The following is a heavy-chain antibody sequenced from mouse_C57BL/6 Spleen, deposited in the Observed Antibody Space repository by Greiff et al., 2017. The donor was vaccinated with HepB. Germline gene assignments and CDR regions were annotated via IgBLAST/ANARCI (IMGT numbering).Heavy chain of an antibody. CDR2: ISYDGSN. Sequence: EVQLQESGPGLVKPSQSLSLTCSVTGYSITSGYYWNWIRQFPGNKLEWMGYISYDGSNNYNPSLKNRISITRDTSKNQFFLKLNSVTTEDTATYYCANYDGSLRGDAMDYWGQGTSVTVSS. D-gene: IGHD2-3*01. CDR1: GYSITSGYY. CDR3: ANYDGSLRGDAMDY. J-gene: IGHJ4*01. V-gene: IGHV3-6*01.